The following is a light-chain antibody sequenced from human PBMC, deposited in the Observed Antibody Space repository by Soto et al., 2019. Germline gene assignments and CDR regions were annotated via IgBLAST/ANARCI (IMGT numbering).Light chain of an antibody. J-gene: IGKJ5*01. V-gene: IGKV1-9*01. CDR1: QSISTY. Sequence: IQMTQSPSSLSASVGDRVAITCRASQSISTYLNWYQQKPGKAPKLLIYVASTLQSGVPPRFSGSGSGTEFTLTISSLQPEDFATYYCQYLNSYPTFGQGTRLEIK. CDR2: VAS. CDR3: QYLNSYPT.